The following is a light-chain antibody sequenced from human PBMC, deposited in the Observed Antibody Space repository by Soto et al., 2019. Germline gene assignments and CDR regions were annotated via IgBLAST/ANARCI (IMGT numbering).Light chain of an antibody. CDR1: SSDVGGYNY. V-gene: IGLV2-14*01. CDR3: SSYTSSSTGV. Sequence: QSALTQPASVSGSPGQSITISCTGTSSDVGGYNYVSWYQQHPGKVPKLMIYDVSNRPSGVSNRFSGSKSGNTSSLTISGLQAEDEADYYCSSYTSSSTGVFGGGTKVTVL. J-gene: IGLJ3*02. CDR2: DVS.